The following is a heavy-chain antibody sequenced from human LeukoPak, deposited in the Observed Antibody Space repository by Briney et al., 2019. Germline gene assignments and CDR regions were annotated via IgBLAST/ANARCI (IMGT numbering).Heavy chain of an antibody. D-gene: IGHD3-16*01. V-gene: IGHV4-39*01. CDR1: GRSIISSRYY. CDR3: VAGVPPYVYDPAGYFDS. Sequence: PSDTLSLTCTVSGRSIISSRYYWGWPRQPAGKGLGWIVTIYYRRITSYTPSLKRHLNIPVNTSKNQFSLQLSRGTPAGTAVYSCVAGVPPYVYDPAGYFDSSGQGALVTV. J-gene: IGHJ4*02. CDR2: IYYRRIT.